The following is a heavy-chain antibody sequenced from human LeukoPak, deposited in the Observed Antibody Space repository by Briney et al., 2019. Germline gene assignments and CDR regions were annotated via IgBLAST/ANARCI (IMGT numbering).Heavy chain of an antibody. Sequence: GGSLRLSCTASGFTFGDYATSWVRQAPGKGLEWVGFIRSKAYGGTTEYAASVKGRFTISRDDSKSIAYLQMNSLKTEDTAVYYCTREGRGYSGYDLTPAGEDCWGQGTLVTVSS. CDR2: IRSKAYGGTT. CDR1: GFTFGDYA. J-gene: IGHJ4*02. V-gene: IGHV3-49*04. CDR3: TREGRGYSGYDLTPAGEDC. D-gene: IGHD5-12*01.